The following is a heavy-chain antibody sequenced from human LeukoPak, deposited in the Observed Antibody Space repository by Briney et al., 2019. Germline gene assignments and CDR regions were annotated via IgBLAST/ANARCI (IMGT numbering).Heavy chain of an antibody. D-gene: IGHD1-26*01. J-gene: IGHJ4*02. CDR1: GYSFSTDW. CDR2: IFPGDSDT. V-gene: IGHV5-51*01. CDR3: ARRSYSASYYDY. Sequence: GESLKISCKGSGYSFSTDWIGWVRQMPGKGLEWMGIIFPGDSDTRYSPSFQGQVTISADKSISTAYLQWSSLKASDTAMYYCARRSYSASYYDYWGQGTLVTVSS.